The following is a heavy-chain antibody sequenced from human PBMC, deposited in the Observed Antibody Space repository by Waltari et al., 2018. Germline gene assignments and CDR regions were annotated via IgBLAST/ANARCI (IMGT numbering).Heavy chain of an antibody. D-gene: IGHD4-17*01. CDR1: RGSISSSNW. CDR3: ARERAIATVTPFRYFDL. Sequence: QVQLQESGPGLVKPSGTLALTCAVSRGSISSSNWWSWVRQPPGKGLEWIGEVNQSGRTNYNPSLQSRASISVDTSKNQFSRKLSSVTAADTAVYYCARERAIATVTPFRYFDLWGRRTLVTVSS. CDR2: VNQSGRT. V-gene: IGHV4-4*02. J-gene: IGHJ2*01.